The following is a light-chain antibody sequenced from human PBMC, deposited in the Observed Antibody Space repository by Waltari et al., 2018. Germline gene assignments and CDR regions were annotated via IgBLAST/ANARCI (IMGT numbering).Light chain of an antibody. CDR3: QQSYITPYT. J-gene: IGKJ2*01. Sequence: DIQMTQAPSSLSASVGDRVTMNCRTSQSITGHLNWFQQQPGKAPKLLIHSASALQSGVPSRFSGRGSGTHFTLTISSLQPEDFATYFCQQSYITPYTFGQGTKLEIK. CDR1: QSITGH. CDR2: SAS. V-gene: IGKV1-39*01.